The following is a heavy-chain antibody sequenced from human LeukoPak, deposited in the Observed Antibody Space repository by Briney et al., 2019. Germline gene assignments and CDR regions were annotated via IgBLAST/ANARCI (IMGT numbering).Heavy chain of an antibody. J-gene: IGHJ5*02. D-gene: IGHD3-22*01. CDR1: GGTFSSYA. CDR3: ARGARGDSSGYYRDVPASWFDP. V-gene: IGHV1-69*05. CDR2: IIPIFGTA. Sequence: ASVKVSCKVSGGTFSSYAISWVRQAPGQGLEWMGGIIPIFGTANYAQKFQGRVTITTDESTSTAYMELSSLRSEDTAVYYCARGARGDSSGYYRDVPASWFDPWGQGTLVTVSS.